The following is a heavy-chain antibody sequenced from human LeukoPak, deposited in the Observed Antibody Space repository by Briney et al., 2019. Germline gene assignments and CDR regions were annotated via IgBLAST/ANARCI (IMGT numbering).Heavy chain of an antibody. CDR3: AREEGSSWSVHLNY. D-gene: IGHD6-13*01. Sequence: QSGGSLRLSCAASGFTFSSYWMSWVRQAPGKGLEWVANIKQDGSEKYYVDSVKGRFTISRDNAKNSLYLQMNSLRAEDTALYYCAREEGSSWSVHLNYRGQGTLVTVSS. J-gene: IGHJ4*02. CDR1: GFTFSSYW. V-gene: IGHV3-7*03. CDR2: IKQDGSEK.